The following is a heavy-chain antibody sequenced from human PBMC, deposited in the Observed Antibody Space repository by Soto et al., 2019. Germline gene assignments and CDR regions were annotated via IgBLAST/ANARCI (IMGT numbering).Heavy chain of an antibody. V-gene: IGHV3-23*01. D-gene: IGHD2-8*01. CDR1: GFTFSSYA. Sequence: PGGSLRLSCAASGFTFSSYAMSWVRQAPGKGLEWVSAISVIVGSTYYAYSVKGRFTISRDNSKNMLYLQMNSLRAEDTAVFYCAKGSLDIVLMVYANYFDYWGQGTLVTVSS. J-gene: IGHJ4*02. CDR3: AKGSLDIVLMVYANYFDY. CDR2: ISVIVGST.